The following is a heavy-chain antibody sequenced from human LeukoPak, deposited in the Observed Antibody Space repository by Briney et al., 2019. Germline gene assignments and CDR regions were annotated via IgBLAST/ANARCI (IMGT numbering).Heavy chain of an antibody. CDR3: ARDAALQAFDI. CDR2: IYHSGST. J-gene: IGHJ3*02. CDR1: GGSISSGGYS. V-gene: IGHV4-30-2*01. Sequence: SETLSLTCAVSGGSISSGGYSWSWIRQPPGKGLEWIGYIYHSGSTYYNPSLKSRVTISVDRSKNQFSLKLSSVTAADMAVYYCARDAALQAFDIWGQGTMVTVSS.